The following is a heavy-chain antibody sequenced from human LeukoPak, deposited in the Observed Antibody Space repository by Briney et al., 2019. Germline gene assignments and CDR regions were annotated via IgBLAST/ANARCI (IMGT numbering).Heavy chain of an antibody. V-gene: IGHV1-3*01. J-gene: IGHJ5*02. Sequence: VASVKVSCKASGYTFTSYAMHWVRQAPGQRLEWMGWINAGNGNTKYSQKFQGRVTIARDTSASTAYMELSSLRSEDTAVYYCARVGSYWGKWFDPWGQGTLVTVSS. CDR1: GYTFTSYA. CDR2: INAGNGNT. CDR3: ARVGSYWGKWFDP. D-gene: IGHD1-26*01.